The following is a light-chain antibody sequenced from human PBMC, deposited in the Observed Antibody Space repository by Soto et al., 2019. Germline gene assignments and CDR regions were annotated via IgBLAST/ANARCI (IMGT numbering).Light chain of an antibody. J-gene: IGKJ5*01. Sequence: DIVMTQSPDSLAVSLGERATINCKSSQNLLYSSNNQNYLAWYQQKPGQPPKLLIYWASTRESGVPDRFSGSGSGTDFTLTISSLQAEDVAVYYCQQYYSTPLTFGQGTRLEIK. CDR2: WAS. V-gene: IGKV4-1*01. CDR3: QQYYSTPLT. CDR1: QNLLYSSNNQNY.